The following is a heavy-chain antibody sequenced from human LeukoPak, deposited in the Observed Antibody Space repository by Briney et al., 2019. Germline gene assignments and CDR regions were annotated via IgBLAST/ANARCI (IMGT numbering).Heavy chain of an antibody. CDR2: ISYDGSNK. D-gene: IGHD3-22*01. CDR1: GFIFSSYG. CDR3: ARGLYYYDSSGYYYVGDYFDY. V-gene: IGHV3-30*03. Sequence: GGSLRLSCAASGFIFSSYGMNWVRQAPGKGLEWVALISYDGSNKSYSDCVKGRFTISRDNSKNTLYLQMNSQRAEDTAVYYCARGLYYYDSSGYYYVGDYFDYWGQGTLVTVSS. J-gene: IGHJ4*02.